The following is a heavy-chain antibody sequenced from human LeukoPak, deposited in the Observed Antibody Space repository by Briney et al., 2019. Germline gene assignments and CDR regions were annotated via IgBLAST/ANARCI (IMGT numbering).Heavy chain of an antibody. J-gene: IGHJ6*02. CDR2: ISGSGGST. CDR1: GFTFSSYA. Sequence: PGGSLRLSCAASGFTFSSYAMSWVRQAPGKGLEWVSAISGSGGSTYYADSVKGRFTTSRDNSKNTLYLQMNSLRAEDTAVYYCAKNFRTLRRPPLGGMDVWGQGTTVTVSS. D-gene: IGHD4-17*01. CDR3: AKNFRTLRRPPLGGMDV. V-gene: IGHV3-23*01.